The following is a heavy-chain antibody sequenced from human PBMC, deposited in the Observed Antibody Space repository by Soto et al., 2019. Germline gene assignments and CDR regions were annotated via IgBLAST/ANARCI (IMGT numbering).Heavy chain of an antibody. D-gene: IGHD1-26*01. CDR2: VYTSGST. V-gene: IGHV4-4*07. J-gene: IGHJ4*02. CDR1: GDSMTKDY. CDR3: ARTVGAAYYFDC. Sequence: QVQLQESGPGLVKPSETLSLTCTVSGDSMTKDYWSWIRQPAGKGLEWIGRVYTSGSTNYNPSLTSRVTMSIDTSNKHFSLTLKSVTAADTAVYYCARTVGAAYYFDCWGQGALVTVSS.